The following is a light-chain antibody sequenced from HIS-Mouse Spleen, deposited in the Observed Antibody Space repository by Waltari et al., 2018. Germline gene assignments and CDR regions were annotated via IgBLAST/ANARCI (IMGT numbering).Light chain of an antibody. V-gene: IGLV2-23*01. CDR3: CSYAGSSTWV. Sequence: QSALTQPASVSGSPGKSITISCTGTSSDVGSYNLVSWYQHHPGKAPKPRIYEGSKRPSGVSNRFSGSKSGNTASLTISGLQAEDEADYYCCSYAGSSTWVFGGGTKLTVL. CDR2: EGS. J-gene: IGLJ3*02. CDR1: SSDVGSYNL.